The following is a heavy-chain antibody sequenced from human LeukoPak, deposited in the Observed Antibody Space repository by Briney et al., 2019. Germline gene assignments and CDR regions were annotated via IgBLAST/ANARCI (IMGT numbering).Heavy chain of an antibody. CDR3: ARVGRWLQMGKGGIDY. CDR2: ISSSGSTI. CDR1: GFTFSSYE. J-gene: IGHJ4*02. D-gene: IGHD5-24*01. V-gene: IGHV3-48*03. Sequence: GGSLRLSCAASGFTFSSYEMNWVRQAPGKGVEWVSYISSSGSTIYYADSVKGRFTISRDNAKNSPYLQMNSLRAEDTAVYYCARVGRWLQMGKGGIDYWGQGTLVTVSS.